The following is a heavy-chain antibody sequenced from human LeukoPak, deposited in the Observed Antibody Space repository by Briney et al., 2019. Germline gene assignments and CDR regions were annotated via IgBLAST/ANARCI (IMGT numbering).Heavy chain of an antibody. V-gene: IGHV3-48*04. CDR2: ISSSSTI. CDR3: ARMDYYYMDV. J-gene: IGHJ6*03. Sequence: PGGSLRLSCAASGFTFSSYSMNWVRQAPGKGLEWVSYISSSSTIYYADSVKGRFTISRDNAKNSLYLQMNSLRAEDTAVYYCARMDYYYMDVWGKGTTVTVSS. CDR1: GFTFSSYS. D-gene: IGHD5-24*01.